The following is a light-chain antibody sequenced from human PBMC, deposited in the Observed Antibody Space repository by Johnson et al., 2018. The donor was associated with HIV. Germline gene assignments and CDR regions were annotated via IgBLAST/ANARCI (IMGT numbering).Light chain of an antibody. CDR2: DNN. J-gene: IGLJ1*01. Sequence: VAAAPGQKVTISCSGSSSNIGNNYVSWYQQLPGTAPKLLIYDNNKRPSGIPDRFSASKSGTSATLDITGLQTGDEADYYCATWDSSLGAHYVFGTGTKVTVL. CDR1: SSNIGNNY. V-gene: IGLV1-51*01. CDR3: ATWDSSLGAHYV.